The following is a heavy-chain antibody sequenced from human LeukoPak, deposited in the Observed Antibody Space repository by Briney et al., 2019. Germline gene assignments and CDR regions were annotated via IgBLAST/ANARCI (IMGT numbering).Heavy chain of an antibody. V-gene: IGHV3-23*01. J-gene: IGHJ6*03. CDR2: ITTSVGST. CDR1: GFTFSIYD. CDR3: AKRGNPTVGHHYLDV. D-gene: IGHD1-1*01. Sequence: GGSLRLSCAASGFTFSIYDMSWVRQAPGKGLEWGSFITTSVGSTFYADSVMGRFTISRDNSRNTLYLQMNSLSAEDTAVYYCAKRGNPTVGHHYLDVWGKGTTVSVSS.